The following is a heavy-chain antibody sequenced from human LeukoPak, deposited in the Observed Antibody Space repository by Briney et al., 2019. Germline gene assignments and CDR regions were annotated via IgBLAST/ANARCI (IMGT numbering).Heavy chain of an antibody. V-gene: IGHV4-30-4*01. Sequence: SETLSLTCTVSGGSISSGDYYWSWIRQPPGKGLEWIVYIYYSGSTYYNPSLKSRVTISVDTSKNQFSLKLSSVTAADTAVYYCARVAVDPGYCSGGSCNPPDYWGQGTQVTVSS. J-gene: IGHJ4*02. D-gene: IGHD2-15*01. CDR2: IYYSGST. CDR1: GGSISSGDYY. CDR3: ARVAVDPGYCSGGSCNPPDY.